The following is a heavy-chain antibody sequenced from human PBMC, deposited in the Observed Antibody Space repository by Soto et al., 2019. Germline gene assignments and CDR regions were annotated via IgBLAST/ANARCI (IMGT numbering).Heavy chain of an antibody. D-gene: IGHD2-2*01. CDR3: AREDCISTSCYAGDWFDP. CDR1: GDSVSSNSAA. J-gene: IGHJ5*02. V-gene: IGHV6-1*01. CDR2: TYYRSKWYN. Sequence: SQTLSLTCAISGDSVSSNSAAWNWIRQSPSRGLEWLGRTYYRSKWYNDYAVSVKSRITINPDTSKNRFSLQLNSVTPEDTAVYYCAREDCISTSCYAGDWFDPWGQGTLVTVSS.